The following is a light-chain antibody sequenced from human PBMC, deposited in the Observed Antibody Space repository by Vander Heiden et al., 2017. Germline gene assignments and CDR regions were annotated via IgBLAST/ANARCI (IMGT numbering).Light chain of an antibody. CDR2: DVN. Sequence: QSALTQPRSVSGSPGQSVTISCTGTNSDIGAYNYVSWYQQRPGKAHKLLVYDVNERPSGVPDRFSGSKSGNTASLTISGLRAEDETDYYCCSYAGSYRYVFGSGTKVTVL. V-gene: IGLV2-11*01. J-gene: IGLJ1*01. CDR3: CSYAGSYRYV. CDR1: NSDIGAYNY.